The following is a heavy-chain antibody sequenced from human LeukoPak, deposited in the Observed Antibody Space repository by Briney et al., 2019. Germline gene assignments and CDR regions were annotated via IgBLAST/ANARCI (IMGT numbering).Heavy chain of an antibody. CDR2: ISKDGSHE. Sequence: GGSLRLSCAASGFAFSGFGMHWVRQPPGKGLEWVSLISKDGSHELYADSVKGRFTISRDNFKNSLFLDMASLGPEDTAVYYCARDWFESGWHLDYWGRGALVTVSS. CDR1: GFAFSGFG. CDR3: ARDWFESGWHLDY. D-gene: IGHD6-19*01. J-gene: IGHJ4*02. V-gene: IGHV3-30*13.